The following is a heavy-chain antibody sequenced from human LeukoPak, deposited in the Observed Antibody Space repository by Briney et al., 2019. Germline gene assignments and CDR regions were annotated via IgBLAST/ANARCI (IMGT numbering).Heavy chain of an antibody. D-gene: IGHD3-3*01. CDR3: AKDASYDFWSGYYWFDP. CDR2: ISGSGGST. Sequence: GGSLRLSCAASGFTFSSYWMSWVRQAPGKGLEWVSAISGSGGSTYYADSVKGRFTISRDNSKNTLYLQMNSLRAEDTAVYYCAKDASYDFWSGYYWFDPWGQGTLVTVSS. J-gene: IGHJ5*02. CDR1: GFTFSSYW. V-gene: IGHV3-23*01.